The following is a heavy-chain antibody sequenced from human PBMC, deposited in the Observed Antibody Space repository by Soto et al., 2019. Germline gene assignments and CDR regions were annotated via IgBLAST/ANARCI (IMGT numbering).Heavy chain of an antibody. J-gene: IGHJ4*02. CDR2: IIPILDIA. V-gene: IGHV1-69*08. D-gene: IGHD3-10*01. CDR3: AREPNYGSGSYRSDY. Sequence: QVQLVQSGAEVKKPGSSVKVSCKASGGTFSSYTISWVRQAPGQGLEWMGRIIPILDIANYAQKFQGRVTITADRSTSTAYMDLSSLRSEDTAVYYCAREPNYGSGSYRSDYWGQGTLVTVSS. CDR1: GGTFSSYT.